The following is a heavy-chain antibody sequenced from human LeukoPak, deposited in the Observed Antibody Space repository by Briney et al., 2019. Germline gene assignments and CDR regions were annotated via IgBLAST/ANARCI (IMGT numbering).Heavy chain of an antibody. CDR2: ISSNGGST. Sequence: GGSLRLSCSASGFTFSRYAMHWVRQAAGKGLEYVSAISSNGGSTYYADSVKGRFTISRDNSRNTLHLQMSSLRVEDTAVYYCVKDSSSGSYFDYWGQGTLVTVSS. V-gene: IGHV3-64D*06. D-gene: IGHD3-10*01. J-gene: IGHJ4*02. CDR1: GFTFSRYA. CDR3: VKDSSSGSYFDY.